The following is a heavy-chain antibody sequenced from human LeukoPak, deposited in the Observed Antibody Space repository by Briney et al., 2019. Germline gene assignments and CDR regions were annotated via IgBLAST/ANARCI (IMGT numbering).Heavy chain of an antibody. CDR3: ARQGARYDHILTGQTFWGY. V-gene: IGHV1-18*01. CDR1: GYTFTSYG. J-gene: IGHJ4*02. CDR2: ISAYNGNT. Sequence: SVKVSCKASGYTFTSYGISWVQQAPGQGLKWMGWISAYNGNTNYAQKLQGRVTMTTDKSTSTAYMELRSVRSDDTAVYYCARQGARYDHILTGQTFWGYWGRGTLVTVSS. D-gene: IGHD3-9*01.